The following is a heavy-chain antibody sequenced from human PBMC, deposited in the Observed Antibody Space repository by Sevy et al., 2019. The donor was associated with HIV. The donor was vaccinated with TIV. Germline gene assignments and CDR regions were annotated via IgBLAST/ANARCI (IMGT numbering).Heavy chain of an antibody. Sequence: ASVKVSCKASGHTSTEYFVHWVRRAPGQRPQWMGVITPTSGTTSYSQTFQGRLIMTSDTSTTTVHMELTSLRSEDTAIYYCATHPSFGWGTFSFLQDWGQGTLVTVSS. V-gene: IGHV1-46*01. CDR1: GHTSTEYF. CDR2: ITPTSGTT. CDR3: ATHPSFGWGTFSFLQD. J-gene: IGHJ1*01. D-gene: IGHD3-10*01.